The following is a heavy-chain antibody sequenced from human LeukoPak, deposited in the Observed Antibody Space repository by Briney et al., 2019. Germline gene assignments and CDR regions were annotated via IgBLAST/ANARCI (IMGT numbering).Heavy chain of an antibody. CDR1: GYTFTSYG. Sequence: ASVKVSCKASGYTFTSYGISWVRQAPGQGLEWMGWISAYNGNTNYAQKLQGRVTMTTDTSTSTAYMELRSLRSDDTAVYYCARRGQDYSVSWYLNDYWGQGTLVTVSS. CDR2: ISAYNGNT. CDR3: ARRGQDYSVSWYLNDY. V-gene: IGHV1-18*01. J-gene: IGHJ4*02. D-gene: IGHD6-13*01.